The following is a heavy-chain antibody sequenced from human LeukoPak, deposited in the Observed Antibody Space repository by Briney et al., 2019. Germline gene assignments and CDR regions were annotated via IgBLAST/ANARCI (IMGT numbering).Heavy chain of an antibody. CDR1: GGSISSYY. V-gene: IGHV4-59*08. CDR2: IYYSGST. D-gene: IGHD4-23*01. Sequence: PSETLSLTCTVSGGSISSYYWSWIRQPPGKGLEWIGYIYYSGSTNYNPSLKSRVTISVDTSKNQFSLKLSSVTAADTAVYYCARRVNGDAFDIWGQGTMVTVSS. J-gene: IGHJ3*02. CDR3: ARRVNGDAFDI.